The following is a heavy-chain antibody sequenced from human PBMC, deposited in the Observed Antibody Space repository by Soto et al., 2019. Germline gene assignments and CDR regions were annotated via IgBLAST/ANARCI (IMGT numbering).Heavy chain of an antibody. CDR1: WYTFTNYG. J-gene: IGHJ4*01. CDR3: ARFSGSYYYDSSGYYYELDY. Sequence: GASVKVSCQASWYTFTNYGISWVRQAPGQGLEWMGWIRVYNGNTNYAQKLQGRVTMTTDTSTSTAYMELRSLSSDDTAVYYCARFSGSYYYDSSGYYYELDYWG. D-gene: IGHD3-22*01. CDR2: IRVYNGNT. V-gene: IGHV1-18*01.